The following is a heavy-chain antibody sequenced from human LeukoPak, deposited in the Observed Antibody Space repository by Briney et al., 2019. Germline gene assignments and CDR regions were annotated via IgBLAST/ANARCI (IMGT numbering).Heavy chain of an antibody. D-gene: IGHD6-6*01. V-gene: IGHV3-23*01. Sequence: GGSLRLSCAAYGFTFSSYAMTWVRQAPGKGLEWVSVISGSGGSTYYADSVKGRFTISRDNSKNTLYLQMNSLRAEDTAVYYCARPTFRVEYSSSSGMDVWGKGTTVTVSS. CDR1: GFTFSSYA. CDR2: ISGSGGST. J-gene: IGHJ6*04. CDR3: ARPTFRVEYSSSSGMDV.